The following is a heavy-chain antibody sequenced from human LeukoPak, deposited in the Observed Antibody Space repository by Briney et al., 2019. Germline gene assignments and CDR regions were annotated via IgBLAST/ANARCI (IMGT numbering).Heavy chain of an antibody. D-gene: IGHD6-6*01. J-gene: IGHJ3*02. CDR3: ARVSSSSDLWAFDI. Sequence: PETLSLTCTVSGGSISSSSYYWGWIRQPPGKGLEWIGSIYYSGSTYYNPSLKSRVTISVDTSKNQFSLKLSSVTAADTAVYYCARVSSSSDLWAFDIWGQGTMVTVSS. CDR2: IYYSGST. CDR1: GGSISSSSYY. V-gene: IGHV4-39*01.